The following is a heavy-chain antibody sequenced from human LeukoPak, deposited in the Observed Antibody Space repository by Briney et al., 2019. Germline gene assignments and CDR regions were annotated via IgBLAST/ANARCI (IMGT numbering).Heavy chain of an antibody. D-gene: IGHD3-3*01. CDR1: GYTFTSYD. CDR3: ARGRITIFGVIGVY. Sequence: ASVKVSCKASGYTFTSYDINWVRQATGQGLEWMGWMNPNSGNTGYAQKFQGRVTITRNTSISTAYMELSSLRSEDTAVYYCARGRITIFGVIGVYWGQGSLVTVSS. J-gene: IGHJ4*02. CDR2: MNPNSGNT. V-gene: IGHV1-8*03.